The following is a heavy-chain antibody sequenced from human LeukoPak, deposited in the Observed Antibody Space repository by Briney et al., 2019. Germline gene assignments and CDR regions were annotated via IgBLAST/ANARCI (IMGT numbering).Heavy chain of an antibody. CDR1: GGAFSSYA. D-gene: IGHD3-10*01. Sequence: GSSVKVSCKASGGAFSSYAISWVRQAPGQGLEWMGRIIPILGIANYAQKFQGRVTITADKSTSTAYMELSSLRSEDTAVYYCTTVRDYYSSGGPQKNDAFDIWGQGTMVTVSS. V-gene: IGHV1-69*04. CDR2: IIPILGIA. CDR3: TTVRDYYSSGGPQKNDAFDI. J-gene: IGHJ3*02.